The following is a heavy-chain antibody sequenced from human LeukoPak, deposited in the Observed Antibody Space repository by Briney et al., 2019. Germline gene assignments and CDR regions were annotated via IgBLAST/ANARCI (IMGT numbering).Heavy chain of an antibody. CDR3: ARAPSPYNWNYDHDTFDL. V-gene: IGHV1-2*02. Sequence: GASVKVSCKASGYTFTGYYMHWVRQAPGQGLEWMGWINPNSGGTNYAQKFQGRVTMTRDTSISTAYMEVTSLRSDDTAVYYCARAPSPYNWNYDHDTFDLWGQGTMVTVSS. D-gene: IGHD1-7*01. CDR1: GYTFTGYY. J-gene: IGHJ3*01. CDR2: INPNSGGT.